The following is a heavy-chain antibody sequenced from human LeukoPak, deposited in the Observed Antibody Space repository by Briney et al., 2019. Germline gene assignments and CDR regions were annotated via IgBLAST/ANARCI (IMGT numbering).Heavy chain of an antibody. CDR2: ISSTNDFI. J-gene: IGHJ5*02. CDR3: ARDLSAAGGDNWFDH. Sequence: PGGSLRLSCAASGFTFSSYSMNWVRQAPGKGLEWVSSISSTNDFIYYADSVKGRFTISRDNAKNSLYLQMNSLRADDTAVYYCARDLSAAGGDNWFDHWGQGTLVTVSS. D-gene: IGHD6-13*01. V-gene: IGHV3-21*04. CDR1: GFTFSSYS.